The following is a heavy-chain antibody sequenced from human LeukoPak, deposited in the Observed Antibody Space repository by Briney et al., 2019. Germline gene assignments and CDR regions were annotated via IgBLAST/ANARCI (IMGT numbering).Heavy chain of an antibody. J-gene: IGHJ5*02. CDR2: IYYSGST. CDR3: ASGGYCSSTSCSRGENWFDP. V-gene: IGHV4-59*01. Sequence: SETLSLACTVSGGSISSYYWSWIRQPPGKGLEWIGYIYYSGSTNYNPSLKSRVTISVDTSKNQFSLKLSSVTAADTAVYYRASGGYCSSTSCSRGENWFDPWGQGTLVTVSS. CDR1: GGSISSYY. D-gene: IGHD2-2*01.